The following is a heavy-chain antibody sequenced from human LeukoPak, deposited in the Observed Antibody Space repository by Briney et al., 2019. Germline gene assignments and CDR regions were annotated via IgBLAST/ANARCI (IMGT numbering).Heavy chain of an antibody. D-gene: IGHD1-26*01. CDR3: AKDRNSGSYFGY. Sequence: GGSLRLPCAASGFTFSSYAMSWVRQAPGKGLEWVSAISGSGGSTYYADSVKGRFTISRDNSKNTLYLQMNSLRAEDTAVYYCAKDRNSGSYFGYWGQGTLVTVSS. J-gene: IGHJ4*02. CDR2: ISGSGGST. CDR1: GFTFSSYA. V-gene: IGHV3-23*01.